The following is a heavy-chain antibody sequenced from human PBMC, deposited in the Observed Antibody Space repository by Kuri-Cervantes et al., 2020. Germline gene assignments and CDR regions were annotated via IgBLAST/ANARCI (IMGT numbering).Heavy chain of an antibody. V-gene: IGHV4-59*08. D-gene: IGHD6-13*01. CDR2: IYYSGST. J-gene: IGHJ3*02. Sequence: SETLSLTCTVSGGSISSYYWSWIRQPPGKGLEWIGYIYYSGSTNYNPSLKSRVTISVDTSKNQFSLKLSSVTAADTAVYYCARNVAAAGSDAFDIWGQGTMVTVSS. CDR3: ARNVAAAGSDAFDI. CDR1: GGSISSYY.